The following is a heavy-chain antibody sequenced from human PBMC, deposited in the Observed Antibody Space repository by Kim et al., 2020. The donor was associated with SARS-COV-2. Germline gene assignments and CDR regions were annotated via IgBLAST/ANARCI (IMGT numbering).Heavy chain of an antibody. CDR3: AGEGRFRYFALSYYYYG. Sequence: SETLSLTCTVSGCSISSSSYYWGWLRHPPGKGLEWIGSIYYSGTTYYNPPLRSRVTISVATSKNQFSLKLTAVTAAATAVYYCAGEGRFRYFALSYYYYG. V-gene: IGHV4-39*01. CDR2: IYYSGTT. D-gene: IGHD3-9*01. CDR1: GCSISSSSYY. J-gene: IGHJ6*01.